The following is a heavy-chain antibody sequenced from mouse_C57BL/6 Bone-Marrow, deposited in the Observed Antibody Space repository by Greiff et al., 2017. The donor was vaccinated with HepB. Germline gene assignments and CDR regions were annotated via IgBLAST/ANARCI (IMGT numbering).Heavy chain of an antibody. CDR1: GYTFTDYE. J-gene: IGHJ2*01. Sequence: VHLVESGAELVRPGASVTLSCKASGYTFTDYEMHWVKQTPVHGLEWIGAIDPETGGTAYNQKFKGKAILTADKSSSTAYMELRSLTSEDSAVYYCTREAGPLDYWGQGTTLTVSS. D-gene: IGHD3-2*02. V-gene: IGHV1-15*01. CDR3: TREAGPLDY. CDR2: IDPETGGT.